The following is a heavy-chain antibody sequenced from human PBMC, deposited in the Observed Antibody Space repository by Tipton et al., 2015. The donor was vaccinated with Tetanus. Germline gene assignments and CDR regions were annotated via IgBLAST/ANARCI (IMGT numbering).Heavy chain of an antibody. D-gene: IGHD3-3*01. CDR2: LDYSGNT. J-gene: IGHJ4*02. V-gene: IGHV4-39*01. Sequence: TLSLTCTVSGGSISSSYYYWGWIRQPPGKGLEWIGSLDYSGNTYYNSSLMSRVTISVDTSKNQFSLRLNSVTAVDTAVYYCARANNDFPKKGPFDSWGQGSLVIVSS. CDR3: ARANNDFPKKGPFDS. CDR1: GGSISSSYYY.